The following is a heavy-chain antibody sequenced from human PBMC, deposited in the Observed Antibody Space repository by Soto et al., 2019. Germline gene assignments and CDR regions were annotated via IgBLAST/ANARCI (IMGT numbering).Heavy chain of an antibody. CDR1: GYIFTSFA. D-gene: IGHD1-26*01. J-gene: IGHJ3*02. CDR2: INAAKGNT. Sequence: ASVKVSCKASGYIFTSFAVHWVRQAPGQRLEWMGWINAAKGNTKYSQKFQDRVTFTRDTSASTAYMELSSLRSEDTAVYYCAREGSHDAFDIWGQGTMVTVSS. CDR3: AREGSHDAFDI. V-gene: IGHV1-3*01.